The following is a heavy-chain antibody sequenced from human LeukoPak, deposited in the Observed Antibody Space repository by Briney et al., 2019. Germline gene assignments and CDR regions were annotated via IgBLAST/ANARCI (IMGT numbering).Heavy chain of an antibody. CDR1: GGSISSSSYY. Sequence: SQTLSLTCTVSGGSISSSSYYWGWIRQPPGKGLEWIGSIYYSGSTYYNPSLKSRVTISVDTSKNQFSLKLSSVTAADTAVYYCARAGIVGATTSAGWFDPWAREPWSPSPQ. D-gene: IGHD1-26*01. CDR2: IYYSGST. V-gene: IGHV4-39*07. J-gene: IGHJ5*02. CDR3: ARAGIVGATTSAGWFDP.